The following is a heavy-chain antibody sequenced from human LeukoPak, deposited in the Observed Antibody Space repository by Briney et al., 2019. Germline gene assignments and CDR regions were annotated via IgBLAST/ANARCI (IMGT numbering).Heavy chain of an antibody. J-gene: IGHJ4*02. CDR3: ARAISGRYDY. V-gene: IGHV3-7*03. CDR2: IQQDGTKG. Sequence: GGSLRLSCAASGFTFSTYWMTWVRQAPGKGLEWVANIQQDGTKGYYVASLKGRFTISRDNAKNSLYLQMNSLRAEDTAVYYCARAISGRYDYWGQGTLVTVSS. CDR1: GFTFSTYW. D-gene: IGHD3-10*01.